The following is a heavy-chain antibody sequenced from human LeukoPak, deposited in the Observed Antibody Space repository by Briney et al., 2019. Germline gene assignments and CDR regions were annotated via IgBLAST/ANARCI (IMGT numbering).Heavy chain of an antibody. CDR2: ISAYNGNT. D-gene: IGHD6-13*01. J-gene: IGHJ6*01. Sequence: RASVKVSCKASGYTFTSYGISWVRQAPGQGLEWMGWISAYNGNTNYAQKLQGRDTMTTDTSTSTAYMELRSLRSDDTAVYYCARNTGIAAAGATDVWGEGATVTVSS. CDR1: GYTFTSYG. V-gene: IGHV1-18*01. CDR3: ARNTGIAAAGATDV.